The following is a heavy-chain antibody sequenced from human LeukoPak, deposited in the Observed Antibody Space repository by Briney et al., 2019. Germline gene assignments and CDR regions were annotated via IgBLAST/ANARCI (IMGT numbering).Heavy chain of an antibody. J-gene: IGHJ4*02. V-gene: IGHV3-7*01. CDR1: GLTFSSYW. Sequence: HPGGSLRLSCAASGLTFSSYWMSWVRQAPGKGLEWVANIKQDGSEKYYVDSVKGRFTISRDNAKNTLYLQMNSLRAEDTAVYYCATLISGWSLYWGQGTLVTVSS. D-gene: IGHD6-19*01. CDR3: ATLISGWSLY. CDR2: IKQDGSEK.